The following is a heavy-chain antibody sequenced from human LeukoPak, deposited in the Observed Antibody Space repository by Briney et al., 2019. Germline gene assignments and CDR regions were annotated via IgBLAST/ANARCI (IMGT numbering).Heavy chain of an antibody. CDR3: AREDYTTAWYYFDY. Sequence: PGGSLRLSCAASGFTFSSYAMHWVRQAPGEGLEWVAAISYDGSNKYYADSVKGRFTISRDNSKNTLYLQVNSLRAEDTAVYYCAREDYTTAWYYFDYWGQGTLVTASS. V-gene: IGHV3-30*04. J-gene: IGHJ4*02. CDR2: ISYDGSNK. CDR1: GFTFSSYA. D-gene: IGHD3-3*01.